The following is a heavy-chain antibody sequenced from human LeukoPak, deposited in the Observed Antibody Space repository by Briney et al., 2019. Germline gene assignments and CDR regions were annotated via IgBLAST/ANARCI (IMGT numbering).Heavy chain of an antibody. CDR1: GFTFSSYA. Sequence: RGSLRLSCAASGFTFSSYAMGWVRQAPGKGLEWVSAISGSGGSTYYADSVKGRFTISRDNSKNTLYLQMNSLRAEDTAVYYCAKDRTSVGATTDYWGQGALVTVSS. V-gene: IGHV3-23*01. D-gene: IGHD1-26*01. CDR3: AKDRTSVGATTDY. CDR2: ISGSGGST. J-gene: IGHJ4*02.